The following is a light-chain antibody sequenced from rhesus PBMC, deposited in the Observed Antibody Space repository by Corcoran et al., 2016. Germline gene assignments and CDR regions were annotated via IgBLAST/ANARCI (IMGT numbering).Light chain of an antibody. CDR2: AVS. CDR3: SSYASTSAYI. CDR1: SSDIGGYNR. Sequence: QAALTQSPSVSGSPGQSVTISCTGTSSDIGGYNRVSWYQQHPGKAPKLMIYAVSKRPSGVSDRFPGSKSGNTASLTISGLQAEDEADYYCSSYASTSAYIFGAGTRLTVL. V-gene: IGLV2-13*02. J-gene: IGLJ1*01.